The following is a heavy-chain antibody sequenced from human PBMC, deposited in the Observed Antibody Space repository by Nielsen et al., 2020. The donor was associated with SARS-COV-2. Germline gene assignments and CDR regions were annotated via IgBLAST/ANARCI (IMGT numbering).Heavy chain of an antibody. CDR3: ARVGKVAAAPYYFDY. Sequence: SVKVSCKASGGTFSSYAISWVRQAPGQGLEWMGRIIPILGIANYAQKFQGRVTITADKSTSTAYMELSSLRSEDTAVYYCARVGKVAAAPYYFDYWGQGTLVTVSS. CDR1: GGTFSSYA. CDR2: IIPILGIA. D-gene: IGHD6-13*01. J-gene: IGHJ4*02. V-gene: IGHV1-69*04.